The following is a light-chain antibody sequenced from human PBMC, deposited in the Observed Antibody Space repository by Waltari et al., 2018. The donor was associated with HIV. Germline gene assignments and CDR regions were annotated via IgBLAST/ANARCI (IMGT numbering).Light chain of an antibody. J-gene: IGKJ4*01. CDR2: TAT. CDR1: QNINHN. CDR3: QQYHNWPLS. Sequence: EILVTKSPETVYVSPGDSVTLSCRASQNINHNVAWFRPRPRQAPRVLMYTATQRATGVSARFTGSGSGTEFTLTINSVQSEDFGLYFCQQYHNWPLSFGGGTRMEIK. V-gene: IGKV3D-15*01.